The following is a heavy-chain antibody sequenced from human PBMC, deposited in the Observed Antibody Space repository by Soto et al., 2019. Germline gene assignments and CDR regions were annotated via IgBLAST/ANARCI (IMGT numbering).Heavy chain of an antibody. Sequence: QLQLQESGPGLVKPSETLSLTCTVSGGSISSSSYYWGWIRQPPGKGLEWIGSIYYSGSTYYNPSLKSRVSISVHNPQNQSALKLSSVTAADTAVYYCARGFAIGYGDYVSYWGQGTLVTVSS. CDR1: GGSISSSSYY. CDR2: IYYSGST. CDR3: ARGFAIGYGDYVSY. V-gene: IGHV4-39*02. J-gene: IGHJ4*02. D-gene: IGHD4-17*01.